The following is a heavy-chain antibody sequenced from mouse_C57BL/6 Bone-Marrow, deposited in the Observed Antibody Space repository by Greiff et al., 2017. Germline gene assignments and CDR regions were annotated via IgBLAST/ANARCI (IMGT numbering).Heavy chain of an antibody. D-gene: IGHD6-2*01. CDR1: GYSITSGYY. V-gene: IGHV3-6*01. CDR2: ISYDGSN. J-gene: IGHJ1*03. Sequence: VQLQESGPGLVKPSQSLSLTCSVTGYSITSGYYWNWIRQFPGNKLEWMGYISYDGSNNYNPSLKNRISITRDTSKNQFFLKLNSVTTEDTATYYCARDSLWYFDVWGTEATVTVSS. CDR3: ARDSLWYFDV.